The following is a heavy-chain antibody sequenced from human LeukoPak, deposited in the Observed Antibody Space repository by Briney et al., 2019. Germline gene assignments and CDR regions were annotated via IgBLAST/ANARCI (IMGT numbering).Heavy chain of an antibody. J-gene: IGHJ4*02. D-gene: IGHD6-13*01. V-gene: IGHV3-9*01. Sequence: GGSLRLSCFASGFNFEYAMDWVRQVPGKGLEWVTGISSNSVAKAYADSVKGRFTISRDNAKNTLYLQMNSLRAEDTAVYYCAKAGFGSIAAAGGLDYWGQGTLVTVSS. CDR1: GFNFEYA. CDR2: ISSNSVAK. CDR3: AKAGFGSIAAAGGLDY.